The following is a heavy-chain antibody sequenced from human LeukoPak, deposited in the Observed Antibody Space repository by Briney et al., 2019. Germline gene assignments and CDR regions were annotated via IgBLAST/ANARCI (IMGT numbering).Heavy chain of an antibody. Sequence: ASVKVSCKASGYTFTSYAMHWVRQAPGQRLEWMGWINAGNGNTKYSQKFQGRVTITRDTSASTAYIELSSLRSEDTAVYYCARGGIVATTDFDYWGQGTLVTVSS. CDR2: INAGNGNT. V-gene: IGHV1-3*01. J-gene: IGHJ4*02. CDR3: ARGGIVATTDFDY. D-gene: IGHD5-12*01. CDR1: GYTFTSYA.